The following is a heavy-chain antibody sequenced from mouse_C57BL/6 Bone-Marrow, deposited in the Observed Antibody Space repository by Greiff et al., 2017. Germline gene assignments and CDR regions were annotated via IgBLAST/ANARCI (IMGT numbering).Heavy chain of an antibody. D-gene: IGHD2-5*01. J-gene: IGHJ3*01. Sequence: VQLQQSGAELVMPGASVKLSCKASGYTFTSYWMHWVKQRPGQGLEWIGEIDPSDSYTNYNQKFKGKSTLTVDKSSSTAYMQLSSLTSEDSAVYYCARGGGYYSNYRFAYWGQGTLVTVSA. CDR1: GYTFTSYW. CDR2: IDPSDSYT. CDR3: ARGGGYYSNYRFAY. V-gene: IGHV1-69*01.